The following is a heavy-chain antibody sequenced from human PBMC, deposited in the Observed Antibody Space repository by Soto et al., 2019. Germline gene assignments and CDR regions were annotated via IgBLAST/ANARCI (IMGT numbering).Heavy chain of an antibody. V-gene: IGHV4-39*01. CDR3: ASIAAPGTTHFDF. J-gene: IGHJ4*02. Sequence: LSLTCTVSGGSLVSSSYYWGWIRQSPGKGLEWIGNIYYSGNTFYNPSLKSRVTISVDTSKNQFYLHLSSVTAADTAIFYCASIAAPGTTHFDFWGQGTLVTVSS. CDR1: GGSLVSSSYY. D-gene: IGHD6-13*01. CDR2: IYYSGNT.